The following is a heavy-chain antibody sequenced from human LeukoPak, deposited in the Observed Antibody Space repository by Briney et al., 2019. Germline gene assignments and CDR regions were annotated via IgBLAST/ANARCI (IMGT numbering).Heavy chain of an antibody. CDR1: GYTFTGYY. CDR3: ATDEGLSVKFYNWFDP. V-gene: IGHV1-2*02. Sequence: ASVKVSCKASGYTFTGYYIHWVRQAPGQGLEWMGWIDPNSGDTNYAQKFQGRVTMTRDTSISTAYMELTRLRSDDTAVYYCATDEGLSVKFYNWFDPWGQGTLVTVSS. CDR2: IDPNSGDT. D-gene: IGHD3-16*01. J-gene: IGHJ5*02.